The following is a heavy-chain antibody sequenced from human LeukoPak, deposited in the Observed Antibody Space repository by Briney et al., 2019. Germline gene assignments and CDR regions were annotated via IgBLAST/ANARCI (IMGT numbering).Heavy chain of an antibody. Sequence: ASVKVSCKASGYTFTSYYMHWVRQAPGQGLEWRGIINSSGGSTSYAQKFQGRVTMPRDTPTSTVYMELSSLRSEDTAVYYCARDRITIVRGVQNWFDPWAREPWSPSPQ. CDR3: ARDRITIVRGVQNWFDP. D-gene: IGHD3-10*01. CDR1: GYTFTSYY. V-gene: IGHV1-46*01. CDR2: INSSGGST. J-gene: IGHJ5*02.